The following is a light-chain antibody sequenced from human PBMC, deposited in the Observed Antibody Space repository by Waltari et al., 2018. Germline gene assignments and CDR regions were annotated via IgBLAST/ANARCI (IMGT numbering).Light chain of an antibody. CDR1: SSDVGGYNY. J-gene: IGLJ3*02. CDR2: DVA. CDR3: FSYRSSSTWV. V-gene: IGLV2-14*01. Sequence: QSALTQPASVSESPGQSITISCSGTSSDVGGYNYVCWYQQHPGKAPKLIIYDVAKRTSGVSNRLSGSKSGNTASLTIAGLQAEDEADYYCFSYRSSSTWVFGGGTKLTVL.